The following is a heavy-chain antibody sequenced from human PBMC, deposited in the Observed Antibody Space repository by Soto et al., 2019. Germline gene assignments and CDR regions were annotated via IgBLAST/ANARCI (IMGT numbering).Heavy chain of an antibody. J-gene: IGHJ1*01. D-gene: IGHD2-15*01. CDR1: GYTFTSWG. CDR3: ARVRTHFIDH. Sequence: QVQLVQSGAEVRQPGASVKVSCKASGYTFTSWGITWVRQAPGQGLEWMGWTSTDNGDTKFAQNLQGRVTMTTVTSTNTAYMELRSLRFEDTAVYYCARVRTHFIDHWGQGNQVTVSS. V-gene: IGHV1-18*01. CDR2: TSTDNGDT.